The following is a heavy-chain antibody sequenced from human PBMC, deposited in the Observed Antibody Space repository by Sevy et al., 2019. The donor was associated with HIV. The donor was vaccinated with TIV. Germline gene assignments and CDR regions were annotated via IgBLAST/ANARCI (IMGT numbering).Heavy chain of an antibody. CDR2: ISYVGSNK. D-gene: IGHD1-26*01. J-gene: IGHJ6*02. CDR3: AREGVGAAWDYYYGMDV. CDR1: GFTFSSYA. V-gene: IGHV3-30-3*01. Sequence: GGSLRLSCAASGFTFSSYAMHWVRQAPGKGLEWVAVISYVGSNKYYADSVKGRFTISRDNSKNTLYLQMNSLRAEDTAVYYCAREGVGAAWDYYYGMDVWGQGTTVTVSS.